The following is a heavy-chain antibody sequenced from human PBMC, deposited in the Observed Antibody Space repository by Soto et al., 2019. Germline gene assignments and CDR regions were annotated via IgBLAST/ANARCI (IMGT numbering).Heavy chain of an antibody. D-gene: IGHD5-18*01. CDR1: GGSISSSRYY. CDR3: ARHTDTDSNYVDY. CDR2: IYYSGST. V-gene: IGHV4-39*01. Sequence: QLQLQESGPGLVKPSETLSLTCTVSGGSISSSRYYWGWIRQPPGKGLEWIGSIYYSGSTYYNPSLKSRGTISVDTSKNQLSLKLSSVTAADTAVYYCARHTDTDSNYVDYWGQGTLVTVSS. J-gene: IGHJ4*02.